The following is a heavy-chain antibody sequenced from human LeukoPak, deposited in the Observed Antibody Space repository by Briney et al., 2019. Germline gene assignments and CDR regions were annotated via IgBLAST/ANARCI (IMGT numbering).Heavy chain of an antibody. Sequence: GESLKISCKASGYTFTSYWSGWVRQMPGKGLDCMGIIHPGDSETRYSPSFQGQVTISADKSISTAYLQWSGLKASDTAMYYCARRLGATQPYFDFWGQGALVTVSS. CDR2: IHPGDSET. CDR3: ARRLGATQPYFDF. V-gene: IGHV5-51*01. J-gene: IGHJ4*02. CDR1: GYTFTSYW. D-gene: IGHD1-26*01.